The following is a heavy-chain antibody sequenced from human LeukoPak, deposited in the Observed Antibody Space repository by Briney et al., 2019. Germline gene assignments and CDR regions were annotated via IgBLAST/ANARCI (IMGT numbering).Heavy chain of an antibody. CDR2: ISSSSSYI. J-gene: IGHJ4*02. CDR1: GFTFSSYS. V-gene: IGHV3-21*04. D-gene: IGHD1-26*01. CDR3: ARGSGSYYLGPVY. Sequence: GGSLRLSCAASGFTFSSYSMNWVRQAPGKGLEWVSSISSSSSYIYYADSVKGRFTISRDNAKNSLYLQMNSLRAEDTAVYYCARGSGSYYLGPVYWGQGTLVTVSS.